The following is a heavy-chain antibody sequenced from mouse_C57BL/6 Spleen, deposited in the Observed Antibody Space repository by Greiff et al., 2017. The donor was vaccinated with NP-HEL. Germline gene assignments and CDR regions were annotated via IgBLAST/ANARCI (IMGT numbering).Heavy chain of an antibody. CDR3: AREGYGKYYFDD. J-gene: IGHJ2*01. V-gene: IGHV1-54*01. CDR2: INPGSGGT. Sequence: VKLMESGAELVRPGTSVKVSCKASGYAFTNYLIEWVKQRPGQGLEWIGVINPGSGGTNYNEKFKGKATLTADKSSSTAYMQLSSLTSEDSAVYFCAREGYGKYYFDDWGQGTTLTVSS. CDR1: GYAFTNYL. D-gene: IGHD2-10*02.